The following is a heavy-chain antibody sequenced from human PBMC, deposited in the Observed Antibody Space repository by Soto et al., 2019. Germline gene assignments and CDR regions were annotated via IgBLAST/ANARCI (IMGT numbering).Heavy chain of an antibody. CDR2: IYYSGST. V-gene: IGHV4-59*08. CDR3: ARHSPSERKYYDILTGYYSDPHPPNY. J-gene: IGHJ4*02. Sequence: TSETLSLTCTVSGGSISSYYWSWIRQPPGKGLEWIGYIYYSGSTNYNPSLKSRVTISVDTSKNQFSLKLSSVTAADTAVYYCARHSPSERKYYDILTGYYSDPHPPNYWGQGTLVTVSS. CDR1: GGSISSYY. D-gene: IGHD3-9*01.